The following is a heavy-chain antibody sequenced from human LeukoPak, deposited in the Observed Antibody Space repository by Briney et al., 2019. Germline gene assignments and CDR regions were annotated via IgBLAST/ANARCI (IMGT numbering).Heavy chain of an antibody. J-gene: IGHJ4*02. CDR3: VRDPTRRFYYYDSSGMFDY. D-gene: IGHD3-22*01. Sequence: GGSLRLSCAASGFTFSSYWMHWVRQAPGKGLVWVSRINSDGSSTSYADSVKGRFTISRDNAKNTLYLQMNSLKAEDTAVYYCVRDPTRRFYYYDSSGMFDYWGQGTLVTVSS. V-gene: IGHV3-74*01. CDR2: INSDGSST. CDR1: GFTFSSYW.